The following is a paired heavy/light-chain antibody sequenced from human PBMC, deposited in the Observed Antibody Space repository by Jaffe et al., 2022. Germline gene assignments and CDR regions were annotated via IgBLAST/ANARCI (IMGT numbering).Light chain of an antibody. CDR3: QVWDSSSVV. CDR2: RDS. Sequence: SYELTQPLSVSVALGQTARITCGGNNIGSKNVHWYQQKPGQAPVLVIYRDSNRPSGIPERFSGSNSGNTATLTISRAQAGDEADYYCQVWDSSSVVFGGGTKLTVL. J-gene: IGLJ2*01. V-gene: IGLV3-9*01. CDR1: NIGSKN.
Heavy chain of an antibody. Sequence: EVQLLESGGGLVQPGGSLRLSCAASGFTFSSYAMSWVRQAPGKGLEWVSAISGSGGSTYYADSVKGRFTISRDNSKNTLYLQMNSLRAEDTAVYYCAKEVGTDYGDYVIRWFDPWGQGTLVTVSS. D-gene: IGHD4-17*01. V-gene: IGHV3-23*01. CDR1: GFTFSSYA. CDR2: ISGSGGST. J-gene: IGHJ5*02. CDR3: AKEVGTDYGDYVIRWFDP.